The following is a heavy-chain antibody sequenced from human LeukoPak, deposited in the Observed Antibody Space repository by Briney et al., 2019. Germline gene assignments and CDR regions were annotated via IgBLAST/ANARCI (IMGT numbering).Heavy chain of an antibody. CDR2: IKQDGSEK. J-gene: IGHJ4*02. V-gene: IGHV3-7*01. CDR1: GFTFSRYW. Sequence: PGGSLRLSCVVSGFTFSRYWMSCVRQAPGRGLEWVASIKQDGSEKYYVDSVKGRFTMSRDNAKNSLYLQMNSLRAEDTAVYYCARVQWELRGVGSYFEYWGQGALVTVSS. D-gene: IGHD1-26*01. CDR3: ARVQWELRGVGSYFEY.